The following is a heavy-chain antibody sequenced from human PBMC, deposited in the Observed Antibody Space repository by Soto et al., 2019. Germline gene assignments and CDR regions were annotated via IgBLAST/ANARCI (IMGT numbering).Heavy chain of an antibody. Sequence: ASVKVSCKASGYTFTSYAMHCVRQAPGQRLEWMGWINAGNGNTKYSQKFQGRVTITRDTSASTAYMELSTLRAEDTAVYYCARKLFQTGKNPKNNVFDIGVKGTVVTVSS. J-gene: IGHJ3*02. CDR1: GYTFTSYA. D-gene: IGHD3-10*01. V-gene: IGHV1-3*01. CDR2: INAGNGNT. CDR3: ARKLFQTGKNPKNNVFDI.